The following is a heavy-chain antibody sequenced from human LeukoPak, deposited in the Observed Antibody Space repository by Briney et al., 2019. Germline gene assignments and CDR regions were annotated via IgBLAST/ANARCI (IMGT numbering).Heavy chain of an antibody. CDR3: AKGPYDFWSGYYTSYYYYYMDV. V-gene: IGHV3-48*03. Sequence: PGGSLRLSCAASGFTFSSYEMNWVRQAPGKGLEWVSYISSSGSTIYYADSVKGRFTISRDNSKNTLYLQMNSLRAEDTAVYYCAKGPYDFWSGYYTSYYYYYMDVWGKGTTVTVSS. D-gene: IGHD3-3*01. CDR2: ISSSGSTI. CDR1: GFTFSSYE. J-gene: IGHJ6*03.